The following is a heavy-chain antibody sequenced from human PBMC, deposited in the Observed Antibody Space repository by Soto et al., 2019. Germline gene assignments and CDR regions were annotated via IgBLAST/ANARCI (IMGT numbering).Heavy chain of an antibody. CDR3: ARDGSGYYYGSFDY. Sequence: ASVKVSCKASGYTFTSYHVHWVRRAPGQGLELMGIINPSRGTTSYAQKFQGRVTMTMDTSASTVYMEVSSLRSEDTAMYYCARDGSGYYYGSFDYWGQGTLVTVSS. J-gene: IGHJ4*02. CDR1: GYTFTSYH. CDR2: INPSRGTT. D-gene: IGHD3-22*01. V-gene: IGHV1-46*01.